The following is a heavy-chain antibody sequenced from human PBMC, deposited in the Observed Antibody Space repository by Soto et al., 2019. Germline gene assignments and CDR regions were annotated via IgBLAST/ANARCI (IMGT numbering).Heavy chain of an antibody. CDR1: GGSTYNHD. J-gene: IGHJ4*02. CDR2: IYYTGGT. Sequence: QVHLQESGPGLVKPSETLSLTCTVSGGSTYNHDWRWVRRPPGKGLEWIGYIYYTGGTSYTPSPKRRVTVSGDTSNNRVALNLTSRTAAGTAIYDCTRANCYSEYWGQGTLVTVSS. V-gene: IGHV4-59*11. CDR3: TRANCYSEY. D-gene: IGHD7-27*01.